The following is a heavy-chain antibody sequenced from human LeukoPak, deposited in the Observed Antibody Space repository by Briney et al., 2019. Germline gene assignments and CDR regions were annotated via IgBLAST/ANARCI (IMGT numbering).Heavy chain of an antibody. J-gene: IGHJ4*02. CDR3: ARTSYYYDSSGYYYPWGKFDY. CDR1: GGTFSSYA. CDR2: VIPIFGTA. D-gene: IGHD3-22*01. V-gene: IGHV1-69*13. Sequence: SVKVSCKASGGTFSSYAISWVRQAPGQGLEWMGGVIPIFGTANYAQKFQGRVTITADESTSTAYMELSSLRSEDTAVYYCARTSYYYDSSGYYYPWGKFDYWGQGTLVTVSS.